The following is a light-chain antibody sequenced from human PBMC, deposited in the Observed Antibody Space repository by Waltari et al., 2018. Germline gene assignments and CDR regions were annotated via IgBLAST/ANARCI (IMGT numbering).Light chain of an antibody. CDR1: SANLGGYNY. CDR3: CSYEATNTLV. J-gene: IGLJ1*01. Sequence: QSALTQPRSVSGSPGQSVTISCTGTSANLGGYNYVSWYQQHPGKAPKVVIYDINKSPSGVPDRFSGSKSGNTASLTISGLQAEDEADYYCCSYEATNTLVFGTGTKVTVL. V-gene: IGLV2-11*01. CDR2: DIN.